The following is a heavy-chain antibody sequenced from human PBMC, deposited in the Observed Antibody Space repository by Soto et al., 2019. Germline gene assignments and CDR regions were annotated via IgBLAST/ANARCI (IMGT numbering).Heavy chain of an antibody. V-gene: IGHV1-2*02. Sequence: ASVKVSCKASGYTFTGHYIHWVRQAPEQGPEWMGEIGPESGATRYAQKFQGRVTMTRDMSITTVYIELNNLSPDDTAVYYCGRGRSGQIVVFYWGQGTPVTVSS. CDR2: IGPESGAT. CDR1: GYTFTGHY. J-gene: IGHJ4*02. D-gene: IGHD1-26*01. CDR3: GRGRSGQIVVFY.